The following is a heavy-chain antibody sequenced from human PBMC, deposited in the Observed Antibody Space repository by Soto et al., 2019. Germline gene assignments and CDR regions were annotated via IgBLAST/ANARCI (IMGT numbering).Heavy chain of an antibody. Sequence: DVQLLESGGSLVQPGGSLRLSCAASGFTFNAYSLSWVRQAPGKGLEWVSAISTTGGSTYYTDSVKGRFAISRDNSQNTLHLQMNSLRADDTAVYYCARPDGATYNFRYWGQGTLVTVSS. V-gene: IGHV3-23*01. CDR2: ISTTGGST. CDR1: GFTFNAYS. J-gene: IGHJ4*02. CDR3: ARPDGATYNFRY. D-gene: IGHD1-1*01.